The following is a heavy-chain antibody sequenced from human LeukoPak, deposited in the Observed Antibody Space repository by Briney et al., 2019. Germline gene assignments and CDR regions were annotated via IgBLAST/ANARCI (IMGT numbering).Heavy chain of an antibody. CDR1: GFSFSSYW. V-gene: IGHV3-74*01. CDR3: TTMGRGYFDC. D-gene: IGHD3-10*01. J-gene: IGHJ4*02. Sequence: GGSLRLSCAASGFSFSSYWMHWVRQAPGKGLVWVSRLNTDGSSTNYADSVKGRFTISRDNAKNTLYLQMNSLKTEDTAVYYCTTMGRGYFDCWGQGTLVTVSS. CDR2: LNTDGSST.